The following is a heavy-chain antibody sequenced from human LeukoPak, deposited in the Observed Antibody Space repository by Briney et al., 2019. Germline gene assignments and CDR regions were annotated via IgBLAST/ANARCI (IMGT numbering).Heavy chain of an antibody. D-gene: IGHD2-2*01. CDR1: GGSISSGDYY. J-gene: IGHJ4*02. V-gene: IGHV4-30-4*01. Sequence: SQTLSLTCTVSGGSISSGDYYWSWIRQPPGKGLEWIGYIYYSGSTYYNPSLKSRVTISVDTSKNQFSLKLSSVTAADTAVYYCATIVVPAADIIVDYWGQGTLVTVS. CDR2: IYYSGST. CDR3: ATIVVPAADIIVDY.